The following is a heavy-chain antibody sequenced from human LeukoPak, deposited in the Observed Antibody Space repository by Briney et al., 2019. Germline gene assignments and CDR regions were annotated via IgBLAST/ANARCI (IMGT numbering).Heavy chain of an antibody. V-gene: IGHV1-24*01. CDR2: FDPEDGET. D-gene: IGHD5-12*01. Sequence: ASVKVSCKVSGYTLTELSMHWVRQAPGKGLEWMGGFDPEDGETIYAQKFQDRVTMTEDTSTDTAYMELSSLRSEDTAVYYCATDQEYSGYDSLGYWGQGTLVTVSS. CDR1: GYTLTELS. CDR3: ATDQEYSGYDSLGY. J-gene: IGHJ4*02.